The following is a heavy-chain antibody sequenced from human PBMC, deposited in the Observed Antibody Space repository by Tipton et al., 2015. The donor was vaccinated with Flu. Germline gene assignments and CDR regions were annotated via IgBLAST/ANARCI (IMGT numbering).Heavy chain of an antibody. J-gene: IGHJ4*02. V-gene: IGHV4-38-2*02. CDR3: ARDRPYGDFSETLDY. CDR2: IHHRGST. Sequence: GSLRLSCTVSGDSLTNGRYWDWVRQPPGKGLEWIGNIHHRGSTYYSPSLKSRVTISMDTSKNQFSLTLISGTAADTAIYYCARDRPYGDFSETLDYWGQGMLVTVSS. CDR1: GDSLTNGRY. D-gene: IGHD4-17*01.